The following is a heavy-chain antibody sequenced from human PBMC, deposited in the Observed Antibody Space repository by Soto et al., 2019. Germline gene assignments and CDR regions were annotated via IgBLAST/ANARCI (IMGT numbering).Heavy chain of an antibody. CDR1: GFTFSSYS. D-gene: IGHD3-3*01. CDR2: ISSSSYI. CDR3: ARGHLLRFLEWLPSAGYYFDY. J-gene: IGHJ4*02. V-gene: IGHV3-21*01. Sequence: GGSLRLSCAASGFTFSSYSMNWVRQAPGKGLEWVSSISSSSYIYYADSVKGRFTISRDNAKNSLYLQMNSLRAEDTAVYYCARGHLLRFLEWLPSAGYYFDYWGQGT.